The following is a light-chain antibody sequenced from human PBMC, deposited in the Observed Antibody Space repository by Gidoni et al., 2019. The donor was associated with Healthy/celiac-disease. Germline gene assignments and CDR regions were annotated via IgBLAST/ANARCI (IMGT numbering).Light chain of an antibody. J-gene: IGKJ1*01. V-gene: IGKV3-20*01. CDR1: QSVSSSY. Sequence: DIVLTQSPGTLSLSPGERATLSCRASQSVSSSYLAWYQQKPGQAPRLLIYGASSRATGIPDRFSGSGSGTDFTLTISRLEPEDFAVDYCQQYGSSPPWTFGQGTKVEIK. CDR2: GAS. CDR3: QQYGSSPPWT.